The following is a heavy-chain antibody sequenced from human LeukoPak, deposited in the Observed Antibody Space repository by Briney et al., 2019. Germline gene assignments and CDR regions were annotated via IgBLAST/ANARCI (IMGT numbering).Heavy chain of an antibody. J-gene: IGHJ4*02. Sequence: SVKVSCKAFGGSFSSEAISWVRQAPGQGLEWMGGIIPIFGTTNYAQKFQGRVTITTDESTSTAYMEVSSLRSEDTAVYYCGRKAGDCGGGSCYSIDYWGQGTLVTVS. CDR3: GRKAGDCGGGSCYSIDY. V-gene: IGHV1-69*05. CDR1: GGSFSSEA. D-gene: IGHD2-15*01. CDR2: IIPIFGTT.